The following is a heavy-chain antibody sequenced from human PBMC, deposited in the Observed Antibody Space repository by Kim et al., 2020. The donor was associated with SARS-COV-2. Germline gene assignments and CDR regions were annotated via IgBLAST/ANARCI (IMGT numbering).Heavy chain of an antibody. Sequence: SETLSLTCSVSGGPISSANYYWGWIRQPPGKDLEYIGTLYYTGTTYYNPSLRSRLTISLDTSRTRFSLEVTSVTASDTAVYYCARLSWIRGAFDSWGQGTLVTVSS. D-gene: IGHD3-10*01. J-gene: IGHJ4*02. V-gene: IGHV4-39*01. CDR1: GGPISSANYY. CDR3: ARLSWIRGAFDS. CDR2: LYYTGTT.